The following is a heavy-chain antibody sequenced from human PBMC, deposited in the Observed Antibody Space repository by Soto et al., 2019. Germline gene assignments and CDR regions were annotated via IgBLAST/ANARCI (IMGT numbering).Heavy chain of an antibody. V-gene: IGHV3-23*01. CDR2: MSGTGGST. CDR3: AKAGFSSGWSPSYFDY. D-gene: IGHD6-19*01. J-gene: IGHJ4*02. CDR1: GFTFISYA. Sequence: EVQLLESGGGLVQPGRSLRLSCAASGFTFISYAMNWVRQAPGKGLEWVSAMSGTGGSTYYADSVKGRFTISRDNSKNTLYLQMNSLRVEDTAVFYCAKAGFSSGWSPSYFDYWGQGTLVTVSS.